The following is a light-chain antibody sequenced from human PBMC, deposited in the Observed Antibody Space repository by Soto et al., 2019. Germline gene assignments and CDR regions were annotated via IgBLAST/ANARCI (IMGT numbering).Light chain of an antibody. Sequence: QSVLTQPPSVSGAPGQRVTISCTGSSSNIGAGYDVHWYQQFPGTAPKLLIYGNSNRPSGDPDRFSGSKSGTSASLAITGLQAEDEADYYCQSYDSSLSGVVFGGGTKLTVL. CDR2: GNS. V-gene: IGLV1-40*01. CDR1: SSNIGAGYD. J-gene: IGLJ2*01. CDR3: QSYDSSLSGVV.